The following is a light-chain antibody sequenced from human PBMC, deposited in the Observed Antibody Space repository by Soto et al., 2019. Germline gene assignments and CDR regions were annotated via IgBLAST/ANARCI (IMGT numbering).Light chain of an antibody. CDR1: SSDVGGHNH. J-gene: IGLJ3*02. Sequence: QSALTQPASVSGSPGQSITISCTGTSSDVGGHNHVSWYQQHPGKAPRLMIYEVSNRPSGVSIRCSGSKSGNTASLTISGLQAEDEADYHCSSYTSTNTWVFGGGTKLTVL. V-gene: IGLV2-14*01. CDR2: EVS. CDR3: SSYTSTNTWV.